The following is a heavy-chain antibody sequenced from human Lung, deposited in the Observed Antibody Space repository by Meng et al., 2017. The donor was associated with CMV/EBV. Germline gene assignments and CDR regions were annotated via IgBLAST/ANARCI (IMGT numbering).Heavy chain of an antibody. CDR3: AKDSRIFGVVIDYFDY. CDR1: GFTFSSYA. CDR2: ISGSGGST. Sequence: RGSLRLSCAASGFTFSSYAMSWVRQAPGKGLEWVSAISGSGGSTYYADSVKGRFTISRDNSKNTLYLQTNSLRAEDTAVYYCAKDSRIFGVVIDYFDYWGQGTXVTVSS. D-gene: IGHD3-3*02. J-gene: IGHJ4*02. V-gene: IGHV3-23*01.